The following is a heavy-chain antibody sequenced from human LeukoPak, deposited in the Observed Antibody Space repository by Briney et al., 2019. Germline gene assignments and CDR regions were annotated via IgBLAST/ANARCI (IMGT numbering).Heavy chain of an antibody. CDR3: ARAHLATVVAPFDY. V-gene: IGHV4-39*07. CDR2: IYHSGST. CDR1: GGSISNDGYY. D-gene: IGHD3-22*01. J-gene: IGHJ4*02. Sequence: SETLSLTCTVSGGSISNDGYYWGWIRQSPGKGLEWIGSIYHSGSTYYNPSLKSRVTISVDRSKNQFSLKLSSVTAADTAVYYCARAHLATVVAPFDYWGQGTLVTVSS.